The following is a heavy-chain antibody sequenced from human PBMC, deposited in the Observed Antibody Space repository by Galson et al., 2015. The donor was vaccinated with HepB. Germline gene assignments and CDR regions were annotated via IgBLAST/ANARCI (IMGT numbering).Heavy chain of an antibody. CDR3: AADLGCGYSGYECDY. J-gene: IGHJ4*02. Sequence: SVKVSCKASGFTFTSSAVQWVRQARGQRLEWIGWIVVGSGNTNYAQKFQERVTITRDMSTSTAYMELSSLGSEDTAVYYCAADLGCGYSGYECDYRGQGTLVPGSS. CDR1: GFTFTSSA. D-gene: IGHD5-12*01. V-gene: IGHV1-58*01. CDR2: IVVGSGNT.